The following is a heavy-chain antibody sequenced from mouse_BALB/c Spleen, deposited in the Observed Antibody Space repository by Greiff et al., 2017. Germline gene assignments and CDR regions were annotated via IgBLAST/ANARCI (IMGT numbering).Heavy chain of an antibody. Sequence: EVMLVESGGGLVKPGGSLKLSCAASGFTFSSYAMSWVRQTPEKRLEWVATISSGGSYTYYPESVKGRFTISRDNAKNTLYLQMSSLRSEDTAMYYCARLGAYYFDYWGQGTTLTVSS. D-gene: IGHD6-5*01. V-gene: IGHV5-9-1*01. CDR2: ISSGGSYT. CDR3: ARLGAYYFDY. CDR1: GFTFSSYA. J-gene: IGHJ2*01.